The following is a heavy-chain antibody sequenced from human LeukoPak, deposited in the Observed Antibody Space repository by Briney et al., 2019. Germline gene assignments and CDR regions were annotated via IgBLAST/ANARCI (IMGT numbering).Heavy chain of an antibody. V-gene: IGHV3-53*01. D-gene: IGHD2/OR15-2a*01. CDR2: IYSGGST. J-gene: IGHJ3*02. Sequence: PGGSLRLSCAASGFTFNIHGMSWVRQAPGKGLEWVSVIYSGGSTYYADSVKGRFTISRDNSKNTLYLQMNSLRAEDTAVYYCVLYGAAFDIWGQGTMVTVSS. CDR1: GFTFNIHG. CDR3: VLYGAAFDI.